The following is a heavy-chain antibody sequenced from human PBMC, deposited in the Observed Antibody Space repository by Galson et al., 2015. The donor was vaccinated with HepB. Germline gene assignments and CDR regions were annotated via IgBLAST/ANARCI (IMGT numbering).Heavy chain of an antibody. Sequence: SLRLSCAASGFTFSSYSMKWVRRAPGKGLEWVSFISSSSTTIYYADSVKGRFTISRDDAKNSLYLQMNSLRAEDTAVYYCARARGYSYGYGMDVWGQGTTVTVSS. J-gene: IGHJ6*02. CDR1: GFTFSSYS. D-gene: IGHD5-18*01. CDR2: ISSSSTTI. V-gene: IGHV3-48*04. CDR3: ARARGYSYGYGMDV.